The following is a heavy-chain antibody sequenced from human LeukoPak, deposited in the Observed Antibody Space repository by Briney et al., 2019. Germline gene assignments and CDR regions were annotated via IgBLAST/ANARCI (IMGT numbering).Heavy chain of an antibody. CDR3: ARDDTVTSHFDY. V-gene: IGHV3-48*01. CDR1: GFTFSSYG. J-gene: IGHJ4*02. Sequence: GGSLRLSCAASGFTFSSYGMHWVRQAPGKGLEWVSYVSSSSSNIFYADSVRGRFTISRDDAQNSLYLQMNSLGAEDTAVYYCARDDTVTSHFDYWGQGTLVTVSS. CDR2: VSSSSSNI. D-gene: IGHD4-11*01.